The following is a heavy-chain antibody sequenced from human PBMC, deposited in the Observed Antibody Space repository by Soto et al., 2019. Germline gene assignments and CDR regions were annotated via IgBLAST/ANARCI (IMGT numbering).Heavy chain of an antibody. D-gene: IGHD7-27*01. J-gene: IGHJ2*01. V-gene: IGHV3-30-3*01. CDR2: ISYDGSNK. CDR3: ARDEAQLGRDWYFDL. CDR1: GFTFSSYA. Sequence: QVPLVESGGGVVQPGRSLRVSCAASGFTFSSYAMHWVRQAPGKGLEWVAVISYDGSNKYYADSVKGRFTISRDNSKNTLYLQMNSLRAEDTAVYYCARDEAQLGRDWYFDLWGRGTLVTVSS.